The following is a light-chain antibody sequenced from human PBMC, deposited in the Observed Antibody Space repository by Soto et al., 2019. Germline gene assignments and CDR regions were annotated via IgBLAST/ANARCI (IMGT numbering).Light chain of an antibody. CDR1: SSDVGGYSH. Sequence: QSALTQPPSVSGSPGQSVTISCTGTSSDVGGYSHVSWYQQHPGKAPKFVIYGVNRRPSGVPDRFSGSKSGNTASLTISGRLAEEEADYYCCSYAGTPYVFGSGTQLTVL. J-gene: IGLJ1*01. CDR3: CSYAGTPYV. V-gene: IGLV2-11*01. CDR2: GVN.